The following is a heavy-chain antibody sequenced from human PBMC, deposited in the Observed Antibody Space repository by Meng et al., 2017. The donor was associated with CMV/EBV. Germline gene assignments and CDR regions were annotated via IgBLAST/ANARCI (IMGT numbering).Heavy chain of an antibody. V-gene: IGHV3-73*01. J-gene: IGHJ3*02. Sequence: GESLKISCAASGFTFSGSAMHWVRQASGKGLEWVGRIRSKANSYAPAYAASVKGRFTISRDDSKNTAYLQMNSLKTEDTAVYYCTRHQFAYCGGDCSGDDAFDIWGQGTMVTVSS. CDR1: GFTFSGSA. CDR3: TRHQFAYCGGDCSGDDAFDI. CDR2: IRSKANSYAP. D-gene: IGHD2-21*01.